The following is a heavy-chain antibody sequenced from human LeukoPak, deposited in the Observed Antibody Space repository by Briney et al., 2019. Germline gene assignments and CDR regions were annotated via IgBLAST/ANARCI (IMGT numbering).Heavy chain of an antibody. D-gene: IGHD5-12*01. CDR2: ISYDGGNK. CDR3: AKDIGDSGYDSFGY. Sequence: GGSLRLSCAASGFTFSSYDMHWVRQAPGKGLEWVAIISYDGGNKYYADSVKGRFTISRDNAKNSLYLQMSSLRAEDTALYYCAKDIGDSGYDSFGYWGQGTLVTVSS. CDR1: GFTFSSYD. J-gene: IGHJ4*02. V-gene: IGHV3-30*18.